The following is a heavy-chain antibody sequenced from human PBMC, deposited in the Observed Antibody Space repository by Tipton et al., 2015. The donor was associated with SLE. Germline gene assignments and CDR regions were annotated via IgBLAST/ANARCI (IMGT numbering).Heavy chain of an antibody. D-gene: IGHD3-10*01. J-gene: IGHJ6*02. V-gene: IGHV4-59*12. Sequence: TLSLTCTVSGGPISSYYWSWIRRPPGKGLEWIGHIYYSGTTDYNPSLRSRVTISVDTSKNQFSLNLTAVTAADTAVYYCARGGFREPDYFYYGMDVWGQGTTVTVSS. CDR3: ARGGFREPDYFYYGMDV. CDR2: IYYSGTT. CDR1: GGPISSYY.